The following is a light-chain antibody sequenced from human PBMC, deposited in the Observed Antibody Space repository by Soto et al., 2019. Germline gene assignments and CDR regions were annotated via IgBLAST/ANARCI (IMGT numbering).Light chain of an antibody. V-gene: IGLV2-23*02. CDR2: GVN. CDR3: CSYEGISIFYV. Sequence: QSVLTQAASVSCSPGQSITICLTGTSSDAGCYNLVSWYLQPAGTAPKIMLYGVNRRPSGVSNRFSGSKSGNTASLTISGFQAENEADYHCCSYEGISIFYVFGTGTKVTVL. CDR1: SSDAGCYNL. J-gene: IGLJ1*01.